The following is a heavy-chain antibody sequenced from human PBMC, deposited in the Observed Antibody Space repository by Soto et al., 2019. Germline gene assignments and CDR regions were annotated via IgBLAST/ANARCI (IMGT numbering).Heavy chain of an antibody. D-gene: IGHD2-21*01. Sequence: QVQLVQYGAEVKKPGSSVKVSCKASGGAFSSFDISWVRQAPGLGLDWMGGSIPVLGTTSYAQKVQGVITITADASTRTALMELYSLRPDATAIYYCARARGERERSYEVCGGSFDSWGQGALVTVSS. CDR1: GGAFSSFD. CDR3: ARARGERERSYEVCGGSFDS. V-gene: IGHV1-69*01. J-gene: IGHJ4*02. CDR2: SIPVLGTT.